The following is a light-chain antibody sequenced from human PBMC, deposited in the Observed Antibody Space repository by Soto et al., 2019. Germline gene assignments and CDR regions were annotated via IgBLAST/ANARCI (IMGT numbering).Light chain of an antibody. CDR1: QSVNINY. CDR2: GTS. Sequence: EIVLTQSPGTLSLSPGEGATLSCRASQSVNINYLAWYQHKAGHAPRLLIYGTSNRATGIPDRFRGSGSGTDFFLTISRLEPEDFAVYYCQHYDPSPIFTFGPGTKVQIK. CDR3: QHYDPSPIFT. V-gene: IGKV3-20*01. J-gene: IGKJ3*01.